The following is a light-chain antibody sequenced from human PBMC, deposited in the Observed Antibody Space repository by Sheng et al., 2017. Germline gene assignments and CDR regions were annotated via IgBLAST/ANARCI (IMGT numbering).Light chain of an antibody. CDR2: GAS. Sequence: EFVLTQSPATLSLSPGERANLSCRASQDLTKNYLSWYQQKPGQAPRLLIYGASIRATGVPDRFSGSWSGTDFTLTISRLEPEDFAVYFCQQFGRTFGPGTTVDIK. J-gene: IGKJ3*01. CDR1: QDLTKNY. V-gene: IGKV3-20*01. CDR3: QQFGRT.